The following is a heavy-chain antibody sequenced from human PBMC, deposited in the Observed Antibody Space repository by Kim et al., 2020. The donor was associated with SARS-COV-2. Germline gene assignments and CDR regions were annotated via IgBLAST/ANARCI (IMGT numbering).Heavy chain of an antibody. D-gene: IGHD2-2*01. Sequence: ASVKVSCKASGYTFTDFYINWVRQAPGQGLEWVGRVNPNNGGTDYAQKFHGRVTMTWDTSTSTAYLQLRTLTSDDSAVYYCARDPDQLVSNRFYYYFGMD. J-gene: IGHJ6*01. CDR1: GYTFTDFY. CDR3: ARDPDQLVSNRFYYYFGMD. V-gene: IGHV1-2*06. CDR2: VNPNNGGT.